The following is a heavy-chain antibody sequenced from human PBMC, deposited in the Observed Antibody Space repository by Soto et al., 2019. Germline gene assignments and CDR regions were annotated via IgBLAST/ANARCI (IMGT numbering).Heavy chain of an antibody. D-gene: IGHD6-25*01. CDR3: AWDRAVGRTLQRPD. CDR2: ISNDGSSI. V-gene: IGHV3-11*01. CDR1: GLTFSDYY. J-gene: IGHJ4*02. Sequence: QLVESGGGLVKPGGSLRLSCAASGLTFSDYYMSWVRQAPGKGLEWISLISNDGSSIYYADSVKGRFTMSRDNAKNSLYLQMNDLRVEDTAVYYCAWDRAVGRTLQRPDWGQGTLVIVSS.